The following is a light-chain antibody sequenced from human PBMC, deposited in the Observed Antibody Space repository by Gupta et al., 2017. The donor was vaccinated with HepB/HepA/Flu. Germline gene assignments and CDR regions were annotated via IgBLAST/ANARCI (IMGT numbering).Light chain of an antibody. CDR2: GAS. V-gene: IGKV3-20*01. Sequence: IVLTQSPGTLSMSQGERAALSCRARQSVRSTFLAWYQQKPGQAHRLLMYGASSRATGIPDRFSGSGSGTDFTLTITRLEPEDFAVYYCQQYGSSPYTFGQGTKLEIK. J-gene: IGKJ2*01. CDR3: QQYGSSPYT. CDR1: QSVRSTF.